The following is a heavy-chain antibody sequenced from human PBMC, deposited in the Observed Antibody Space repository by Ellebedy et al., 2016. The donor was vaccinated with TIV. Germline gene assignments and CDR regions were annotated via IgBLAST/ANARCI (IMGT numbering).Heavy chain of an antibody. J-gene: IGHJ4*02. D-gene: IGHD5-24*01. CDR2: INAGNGNT. V-gene: IGHV1-3*01. CDR3: ARGRGERWLQPGGYFDY. Sequence: ASVKVSCKASGYTFTSYAMHWVRQAPGQRLEWMGWINAGNGNTKYSQKFQGRVTITRDTSASTAYMELSSLRSEDTAVYYCARGRGERWLQPGGYFDYWGQGTLVTVSS. CDR1: GYTFTSYA.